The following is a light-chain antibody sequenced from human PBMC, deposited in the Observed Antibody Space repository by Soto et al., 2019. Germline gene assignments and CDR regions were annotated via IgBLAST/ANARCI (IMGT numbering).Light chain of an antibody. CDR2: GAS. CDR3: QQYRSWPRT. CDR1: QSVDIS. J-gene: IGKJ1*01. Sequence: THSPPTLPGPPGEKAILSCRASQSVDISLAWYQQKPGQAPRLLIYGASTRATDMPGTFSGRGSGTEFTLTITSLRPEDFGVYYCQQYRSWPRTFGQGTKV. V-gene: IGKV3-15*01.